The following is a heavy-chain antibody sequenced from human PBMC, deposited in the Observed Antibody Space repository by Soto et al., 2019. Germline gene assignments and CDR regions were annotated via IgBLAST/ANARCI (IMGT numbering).Heavy chain of an antibody. Sequence: QVQLVQSGAEVKKPGASVKVSCKASGYTFTSYYMHWVRQAPGQGLEWMGIINPSGGSTSYAQKFQGRVTMTRDTSTNTVYMELSSLRSEDTAVYYCARGIVVVPAAMGPTGYYYYYMDVWGKGTTVTVSS. CDR3: ARGIVVVPAAMGPTGYYYYYMDV. CDR1: GYTFTSYY. V-gene: IGHV1-46*03. J-gene: IGHJ6*03. D-gene: IGHD2-2*01. CDR2: INPSGGST.